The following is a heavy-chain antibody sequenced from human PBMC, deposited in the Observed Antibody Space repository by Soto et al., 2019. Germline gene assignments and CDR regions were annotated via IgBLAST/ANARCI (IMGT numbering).Heavy chain of an antibody. V-gene: IGHV4-39*07. Sequence: SETLSLTCTVSGGSVSSSSYYWGWVRQPPGRGLEWIGKVNYSGSTYYNPSLKSRVTISVDKSKNQFSLKLSSVTAADTAVYYCARGTVVVAARVPYYYYMDVWGKGTTVTVSS. CDR1: GGSVSSSSYY. D-gene: IGHD2-15*01. CDR3: ARGTVVVAARVPYYYYMDV. CDR2: VNYSGST. J-gene: IGHJ6*03.